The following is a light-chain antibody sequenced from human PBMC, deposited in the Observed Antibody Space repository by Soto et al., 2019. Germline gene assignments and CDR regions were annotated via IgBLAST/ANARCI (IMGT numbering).Light chain of an antibody. CDR1: QSISSY. V-gene: IGKV1-39*01. CDR3: QQSYSTPYT. Sequence: DIQMTQSPSSLSASVGDRVTITCRASQSISSYLNWYQQKPGKAPKLLISAASNLQSGVPSRFSGSGSGTDFTLTISSLQPEDFATYFCQQSYSTPYTFGQGNKLEIK. J-gene: IGKJ2*01. CDR2: AAS.